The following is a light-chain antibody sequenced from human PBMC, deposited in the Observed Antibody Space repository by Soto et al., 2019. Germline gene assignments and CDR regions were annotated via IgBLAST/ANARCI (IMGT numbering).Light chain of an antibody. CDR2: GAS. Sequence: IVFTQSPGPPSFSPGERATLPFRASQSVSSSYLAWYQQKPGQAPRLLIYGASSRATGIPDRFSGSGSGTDFTLTISRLEPEDFAVYYCQQYHTSPITFGQGTRLEIK. J-gene: IGKJ5*01. V-gene: IGKV3-20*01. CDR1: QSVSSSY. CDR3: QQYHTSPIT.